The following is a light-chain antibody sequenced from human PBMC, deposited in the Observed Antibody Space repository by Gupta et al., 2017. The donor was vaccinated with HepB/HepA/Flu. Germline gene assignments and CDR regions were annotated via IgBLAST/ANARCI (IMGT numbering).Light chain of an antibody. CDR2: RNN. CDR3: AAWDDNRSGSLV. Sequence: QSVLTQPPSASGTPGQRVTISCSGSSSNIGSNYVYWYQQLPGTAPKLLIYRNNQRPSGVPDRFSGSKSGTSASLAISGLRSEDEADYYCAAWDDNRSGSLVFGGGTKLTVL. V-gene: IGLV1-47*01. J-gene: IGLJ3*02. CDR1: SSNIGSNY.